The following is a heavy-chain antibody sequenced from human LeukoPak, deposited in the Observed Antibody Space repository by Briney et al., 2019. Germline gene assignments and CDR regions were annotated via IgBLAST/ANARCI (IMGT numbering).Heavy chain of an antibody. CDR2: IYSGGST. J-gene: IGHJ4*02. CDR1: GFTVSSNY. D-gene: IGHD1-1*01. Sequence: PGGSLRLSCAASGFTVSSNYMSWVRQAPGKGLEWVSVIYSGGSTYYADSVKGRFTISRDNSKNTLYLQMNSLRAEDTAVYYCARQDGNSKYYFDYWGQGTLVTVSS. CDR3: ARQDGNSKYYFDY. V-gene: IGHV3-66*04.